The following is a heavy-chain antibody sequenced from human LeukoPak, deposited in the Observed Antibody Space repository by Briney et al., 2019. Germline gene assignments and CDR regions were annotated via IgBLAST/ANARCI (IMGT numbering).Heavy chain of an antibody. V-gene: IGHV4-4*07. CDR3: ARDGCSSTSCYSGMDV. Sequence: SETLSLTCTVSGGSISSYYWSWIRQPAGKGLEWIGRFYTSGSTNYNPSLKSRVTMSVDTSKNQFSLKLRSVTAADTAVHYCARDGCSSTSCYSGMDVWGQGTTVTVSS. CDR1: GGSISSYY. CDR2: FYTSGST. D-gene: IGHD2-2*01. J-gene: IGHJ6*02.